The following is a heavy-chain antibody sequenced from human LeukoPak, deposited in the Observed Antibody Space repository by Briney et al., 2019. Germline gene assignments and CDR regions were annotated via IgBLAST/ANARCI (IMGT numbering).Heavy chain of an antibody. CDR3: ARDGKESDYFDY. D-gene: IGHD4-17*01. CDR1: GYTFTSYD. CDR2: MNPNSGNT. V-gene: IGHV1-8*01. J-gene: IGHJ4*02. Sequence: ASVTVSCTASGYTFTSYDINWVRQATGQGLEWMGWMNPNSGNTGYAQKFQGRVTMTRNTSISTAYMELSSLRSEDTAVYYCARDGKESDYFDYWGQGTLVTVSS.